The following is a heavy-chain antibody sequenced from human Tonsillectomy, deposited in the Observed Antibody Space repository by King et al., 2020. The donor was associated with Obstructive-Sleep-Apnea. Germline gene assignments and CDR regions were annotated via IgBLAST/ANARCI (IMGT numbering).Heavy chain of an antibody. D-gene: IGHD1-26*01. CDR3: ARLRAGQGSNAFDY. Sequence: VQLQQWGPGLLKPSETLSLTCAVYGESFSGCYWTLIRQPPGEGLEWSWEIKHSGSTIFSPSPKLLLSRSVDTSKNQFSLNLSSVTAADTAVYYCARLRAGQGSNAFDYWGQGTLVTVSS. J-gene: IGHJ4*02. V-gene: IGHV4-34*01. CDR2: IKHSGST. CDR1: GESFSGCY.